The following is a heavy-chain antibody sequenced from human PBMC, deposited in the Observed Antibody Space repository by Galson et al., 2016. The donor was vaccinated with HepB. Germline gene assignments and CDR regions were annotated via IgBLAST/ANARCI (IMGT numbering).Heavy chain of an antibody. CDR3: ARDGPNYNYDF. Sequence: SLRLSCAASGFTFKKYGFNWVRLTPGKGLEWLSYIESYSKIIRYTDSVRGRFTVPRDNAKTSVYLQLRGLRVEDTAIYYCARDGPNYNYDFWGQGTLVTVFS. CDR1: GFTFKKYG. D-gene: IGHD5-24*01. J-gene: IGHJ4*02. V-gene: IGHV3-48*04. CDR2: IESYSKII.